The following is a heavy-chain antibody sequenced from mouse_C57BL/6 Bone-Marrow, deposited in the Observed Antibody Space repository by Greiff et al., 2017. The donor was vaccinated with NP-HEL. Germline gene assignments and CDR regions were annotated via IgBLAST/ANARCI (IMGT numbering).Heavy chain of an antibody. CDR3: AAYDYDEDYFDY. CDR2: IYPRSGNT. D-gene: IGHD2-4*01. CDR1: GYTFTSYG. J-gene: IGHJ2*01. V-gene: IGHV1-81*01. Sequence: VKLLESGAELARPGASVKLSCKASGYTFTSYGISWVKQRPGQGLEWIGEIYPRSGNTYYNEKFKGKATLTADKSSSTAYMELRSLTSEDSAVYFCAAYDYDEDYFDYWGQGTTLTVSS.